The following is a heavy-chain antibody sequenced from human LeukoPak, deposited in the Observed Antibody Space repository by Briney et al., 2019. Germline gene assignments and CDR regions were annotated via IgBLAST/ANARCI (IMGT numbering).Heavy chain of an antibody. CDR2: IRFDGSNK. J-gene: IGHJ4*02. V-gene: IGHV3-30*02. Sequence: GGSLRLSCAASGFTFNSYGIHWVRQAPGKGLEWVAFIRFDGSNKYYADSVKGRFTISRDNSKNTLYLQMNSLRAEDTAVYYCASNTRFRYYDFWSGPDYWGQGTLVTVSS. D-gene: IGHD3-3*01. CDR3: ASNTRFRYYDFWSGPDY. CDR1: GFTFNSYG.